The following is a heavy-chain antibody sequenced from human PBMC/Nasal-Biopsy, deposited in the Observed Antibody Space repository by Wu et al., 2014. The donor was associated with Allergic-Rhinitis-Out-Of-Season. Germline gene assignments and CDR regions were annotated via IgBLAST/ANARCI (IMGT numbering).Heavy chain of an antibody. Sequence: SCAASGFTFNNYAMNWVRQAPGKGLEWVSSISGSGRNTYYADSVKGRFTISRDNAKNTLYLQMNSLRAEDSAVYFCTRDPEALDHWGRGTLVTVSS. CDR3: TRDPEALDH. CDR1: GFTFNNYA. CDR2: ISGSGRNT. J-gene: IGHJ4*02. V-gene: IGHV3-23*01.